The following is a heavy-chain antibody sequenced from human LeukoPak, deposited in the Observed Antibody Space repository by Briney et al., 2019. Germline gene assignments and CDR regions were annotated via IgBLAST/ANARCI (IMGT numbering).Heavy chain of an antibody. Sequence: GGSLRLSCAASGFTFSSYAMHWVRQAPGKGLEWVAVISYDGSNKYYADSVKGRFTISRDNSKNTLYLQMNSLRAEDTAVYYCARSAAGTGWFDPWGQGTLVTVSS. J-gene: IGHJ5*02. CDR3: ARSAAGTGWFDP. V-gene: IGHV3-30*04. CDR2: ISYDGSNK. D-gene: IGHD6-13*01. CDR1: GFTFSSYA.